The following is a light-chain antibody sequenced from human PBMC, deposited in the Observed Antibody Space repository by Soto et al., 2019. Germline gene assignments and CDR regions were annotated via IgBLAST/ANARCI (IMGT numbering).Light chain of an antibody. CDR2: EDN. CDR1: SGSIASNY. V-gene: IGLV6-57*03. CDR3: QSYDSSKV. J-gene: IGLJ3*02. Sequence: NFMLTQPHSVSESPGKTVTISCTRSSGSIASNYVQWYQQRPGSAPTTVIYEDNQRTSGVPDRFSGSIDSSSNSASLTISGLKTEDEADYYCQSYDSSKVFGGGTKLTVL.